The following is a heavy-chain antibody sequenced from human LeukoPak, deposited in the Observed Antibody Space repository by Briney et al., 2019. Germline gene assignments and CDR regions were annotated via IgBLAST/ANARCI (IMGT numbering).Heavy chain of an antibody. J-gene: IGHJ4*02. Sequence: LPGGSLRLSCAASGFTFSSYWMHWVRQAPGKGLVWVSRINSDGSNTSYADSVKGRFTISRDNAKNTLYLQMNSLRAEDTAVYYCARGSLGSHYGVDYWGQGTLVTVS. D-gene: IGHD1-26*01. CDR3: ARGSLGSHYGVDY. V-gene: IGHV3-74*01. CDR1: GFTFSSYW. CDR2: INSDGSNT.